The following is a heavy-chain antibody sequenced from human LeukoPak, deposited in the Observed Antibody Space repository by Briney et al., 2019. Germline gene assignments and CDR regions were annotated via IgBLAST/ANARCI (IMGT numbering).Heavy chain of an antibody. Sequence: SVKVSCKASGGTFSSYAISWVRQAPGQGLERMGRIIPILGIANYAQKFQGRVTITADKSTSTAYMELSSLRSEDTAVYYCASTGPGDTGYFDYWGQGTLVTVSS. D-gene: IGHD7-27*01. V-gene: IGHV1-69*04. CDR2: IIPILGIA. CDR1: GGTFSSYA. J-gene: IGHJ4*02. CDR3: ASTGPGDTGYFDY.